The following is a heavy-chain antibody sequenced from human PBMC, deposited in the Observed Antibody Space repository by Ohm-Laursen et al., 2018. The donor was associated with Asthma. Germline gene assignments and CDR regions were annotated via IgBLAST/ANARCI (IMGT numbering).Heavy chain of an antibody. CDR2: IFGSTGT. Sequence: SLRLSCTASGFIVSTKFMIWVRQAPGKGLDWVSVIFGSTGTNYADSVRGRFTTSRDNARNSVYLQMNSLRAEDTALYYCARIGPEWELPGREYSLIHWGQGTLVTVSS. D-gene: IGHD1-26*01. V-gene: IGHV3-53*01. CDR1: GFIVSTKF. J-gene: IGHJ1*01. CDR3: ARIGPEWELPGREYSLIH.